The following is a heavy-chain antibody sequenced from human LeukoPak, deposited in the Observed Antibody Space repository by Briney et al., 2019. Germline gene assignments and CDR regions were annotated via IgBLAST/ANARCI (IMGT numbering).Heavy chain of an antibody. Sequence: TGGSLRLSCAASGFTFNNFAMSWVRQAPGKGLDWVSGLSGSGSSTFYADSVKGRFTISRDNSNSTLYLQMNSLRAEDTAVYYCAKHGSGNDYWGQETLVTLSS. V-gene: IGHV3-23*01. CDR1: GFTFNNFA. D-gene: IGHD3-10*01. CDR3: AKHGSGNDY. J-gene: IGHJ4*02. CDR2: LSGSGSST.